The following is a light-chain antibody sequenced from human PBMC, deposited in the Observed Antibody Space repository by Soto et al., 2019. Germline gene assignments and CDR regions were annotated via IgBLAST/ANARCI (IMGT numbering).Light chain of an antibody. Sequence: LMTQSPATLSLSPGESATLSCRASQSVSSNLAWYQQKTGQAPRLLIYGASTRATGIPDRFSGSGSGTEFTLTISSLQSEDFAVYYCQKYNNWPRTCGQGTKVDIK. J-gene: IGKJ1*01. CDR3: QKYNNWPRT. V-gene: IGKV3-15*01. CDR2: GAS. CDR1: QSVSSN.